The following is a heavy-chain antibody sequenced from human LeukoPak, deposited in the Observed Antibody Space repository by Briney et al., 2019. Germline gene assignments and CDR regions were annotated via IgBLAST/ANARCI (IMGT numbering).Heavy chain of an antibody. D-gene: IGHD6-13*01. CDR3: AGEDPGIAAAGDY. J-gene: IGHJ4*02. CDR2: IYYSGST. V-gene: IGHV4-59*01. CDR1: GGSISSYY. Sequence: SETLSLTCTVSGGSISSYYWSWIRQPPGKGLEWIGYIYYSGSTNYNPSLKSRVTISVDTSKNQFSLKLSSVTAADTAVYYCAGEDPGIAAAGDYWGQGTLVTVSS.